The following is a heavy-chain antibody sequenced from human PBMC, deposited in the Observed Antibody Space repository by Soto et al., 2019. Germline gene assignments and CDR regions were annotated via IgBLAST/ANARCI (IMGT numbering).Heavy chain of an antibody. CDR1: GYTFTNYA. CDR2: INAGNGTT. J-gene: IGHJ2*01. CDR3: ARGGSLYWYFDL. V-gene: IGHV1-3*01. D-gene: IGHD1-26*01. Sequence: QVQLVQSGAEVKKPGASVKVSCKASGYTFTNYAMHWVRQAPGQRLEWMGWINAGNGTTKYSQKFQVRVTITRDTSASTAYMELSSLRSEDTAVYYCARGGSLYWYFDLWGRGTLVTVSS.